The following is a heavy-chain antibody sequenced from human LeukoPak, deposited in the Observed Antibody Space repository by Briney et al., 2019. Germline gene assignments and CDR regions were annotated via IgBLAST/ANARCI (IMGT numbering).Heavy chain of an antibody. CDR2: IHTSGST. CDR1: GGSISPYY. CDR3: ARAPEFSSGWLLDC. Sequence: SETLSLTCTVSGGSISPYYWSWIRQSAGKGLEWIGRIHTSGSTNYNPSLKSRVTMSVDTPKNQFSLKVSSVTAADTGVYYCARAPEFSSGWLLDCWGQGSLVTVSS. J-gene: IGHJ4*02. V-gene: IGHV4-4*07. D-gene: IGHD6-19*01.